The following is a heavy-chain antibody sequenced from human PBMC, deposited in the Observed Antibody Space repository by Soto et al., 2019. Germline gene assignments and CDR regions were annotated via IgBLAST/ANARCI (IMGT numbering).Heavy chain of an antibody. J-gene: IGHJ6*02. CDR1: GFTFSSYG. V-gene: IGHV3-30*18. CDR3: AKAKTQYYDFWSGPHYGMDV. CDR2: ISYDGSNK. Sequence: GGSLRLSCAASGFTFSSYGMHWVRQAPGKGLEWVAVISYDGSNKYYADSVKGRFTISRDNSKNTLYLQMNSLRAEDTAVYYCAKAKTQYYDFWSGPHYGMDVWGQGTTVTVSS. D-gene: IGHD3-3*01.